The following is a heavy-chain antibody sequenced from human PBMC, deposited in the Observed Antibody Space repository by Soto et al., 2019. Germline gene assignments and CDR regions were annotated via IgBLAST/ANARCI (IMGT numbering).Heavy chain of an antibody. CDR2: ISYDGSNK. J-gene: IGHJ4*02. V-gene: IGHV3-30*03. D-gene: IGHD5-18*01. CDR3: AFSGERGRPVDTAMAYDFDY. Sequence: GGSLRLSCAASGFTFSSYGMHWVRQAPGKGLEWVAVISYDGSNKYYADSVKGRFTISRDNSKNTLYLQMNSLRAEDTAVYYCAFSGERGRPVDTAMAYDFDYWGQGTLVTVSS. CDR1: GFTFSSYG.